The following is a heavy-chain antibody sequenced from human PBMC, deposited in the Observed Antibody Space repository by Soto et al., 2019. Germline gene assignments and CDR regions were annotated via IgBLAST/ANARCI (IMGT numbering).Heavy chain of an antibody. V-gene: IGHV3-30-3*01. J-gene: IGHJ6*02. CDR2: ISYDGSNK. CDR1: GFTFSSYA. CDR3: ASTMDV. Sequence: QVQLVESGGGVVQPGRSLRLSCAASGFTFSSYAMNWVRQAPGKGLEWVAVISYDGSNKYYADSVKGRFTISRDNSKNTLYLQMNSLRDEDTAGYYCASTMDVWGQGTTVTVSS.